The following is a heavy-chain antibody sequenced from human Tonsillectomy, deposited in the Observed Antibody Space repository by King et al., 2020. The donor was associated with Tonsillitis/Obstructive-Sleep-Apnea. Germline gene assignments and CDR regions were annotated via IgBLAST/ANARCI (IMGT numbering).Heavy chain of an antibody. V-gene: IGHV3-23*04. CDR3: AKDSRSCSGGSCYFDY. CDR2: ISGSGAVT. J-gene: IGHJ4*02. CDR1: GFSFSSHA. D-gene: IGHD2-15*01. Sequence: VQLVQSGGGLVQPGGSLRLSCAASGFSFSSHAMTWVRQAPGKGLEWVSSISGSGAVTYYADSVKGRFTISRDNAKNTLSLQMNSLRAEDTAVYYCAKDSRSCSGGSCYFDYWGQGTLVTVSS.